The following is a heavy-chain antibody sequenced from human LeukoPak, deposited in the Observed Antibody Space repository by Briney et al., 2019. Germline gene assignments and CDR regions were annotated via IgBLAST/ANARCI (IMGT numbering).Heavy chain of an antibody. D-gene: IGHD3-10*01. CDR3: ARDSVTMVRGVTRNYYYYYMDV. J-gene: IGHJ6*03. CDR2: ISSSGSTI. CDR1: GFTFSDYY. Sequence: GGSLRLSCAASGFTFSDYYMSWIRQAPGKGLEWVSYISSSGSTIYYADSVKGRFTISRDNARNSLYLQMNSLRAEDTAVYYCARDSVTMVRGVTRNYYYYYMDVWGKGTTVTISS. V-gene: IGHV3-11*01.